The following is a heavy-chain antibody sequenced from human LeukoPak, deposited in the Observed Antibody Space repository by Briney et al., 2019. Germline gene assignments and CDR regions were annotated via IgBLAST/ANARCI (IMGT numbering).Heavy chain of an antibody. CDR3: ARYIAAAGLSVYYFDH. Sequence: ASVKVSCKASGYTFTSYGISWVRQAPGQGLEWMGWINPNSGGTNYAQKFQGRVTMTRDTSISTAYMELSRLRSDDTAVYYCARYIAAAGLSVYYFDHWGQGTLVTVSS. J-gene: IGHJ4*02. CDR2: INPNSGGT. V-gene: IGHV1-2*02. D-gene: IGHD6-13*01. CDR1: GYTFTSYG.